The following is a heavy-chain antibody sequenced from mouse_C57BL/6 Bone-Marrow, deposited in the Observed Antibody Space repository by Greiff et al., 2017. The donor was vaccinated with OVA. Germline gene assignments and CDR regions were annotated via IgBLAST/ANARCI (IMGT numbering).Heavy chain of an antibody. Sequence: QVQLQQPGAELVKPGASVKLSCKASGYTFTSYWMHWVKQRPGQGLEWIGMIHPNSGSTNYNEKFKSKATLTVDKSSSTAYMQLSSLTSEDASVYYCARGEITVFYYWGQGTTLTVSS. CDR1: GYTFTSYW. CDR3: ARGEITVFYY. CDR2: IHPNSGST. V-gene: IGHV1-64*01. J-gene: IGHJ2*01. D-gene: IGHD1-1*01.